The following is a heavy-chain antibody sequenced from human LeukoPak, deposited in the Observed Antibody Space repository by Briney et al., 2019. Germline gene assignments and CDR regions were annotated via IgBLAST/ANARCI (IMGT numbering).Heavy chain of an antibody. J-gene: IGHJ4*02. V-gene: IGHV4-31*03. CDR3: ARDSSGYFGY. CDR2: IYYSGST. Sequence: SQTLSLTCTVSGGSISSGGYYWSWIRQHPGKGLEWIGYIYYSGSTNYNPSLKSRVTIPVDTSKNQFSLKLSSVTAADTAVYYCARDSSGYFGYWGQGTLVTVSS. D-gene: IGHD3-22*01. CDR1: GGSISSGGYY.